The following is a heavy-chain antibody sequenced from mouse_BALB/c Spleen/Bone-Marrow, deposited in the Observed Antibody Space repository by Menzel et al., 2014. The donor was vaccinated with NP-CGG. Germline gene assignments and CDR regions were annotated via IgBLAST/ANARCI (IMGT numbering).Heavy chain of an antibody. D-gene: IGHD1-1*01. CDR1: GYTFTSYW. Sequence: QVQLQQSGAELAKPGASVKMSCKASGYTFTSYWMHWVKQRPGQGLEWIGYINPSTGYTEYNQKFKDKATLTADKSSSTAYMQLSSLTSEDSAVYYCARPPYYYSSSYDAMDYWGQGTSVTVSS. J-gene: IGHJ4*01. CDR3: ARPPYYYSSSYDAMDY. CDR2: INPSTGYT. V-gene: IGHV1-7*01.